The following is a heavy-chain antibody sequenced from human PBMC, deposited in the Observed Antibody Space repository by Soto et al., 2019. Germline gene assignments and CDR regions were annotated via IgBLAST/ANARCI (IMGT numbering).Heavy chain of an antibody. CDR2: IIPIFGTA. Sequence: QVQLVQSGAEVKKPGSSVKVSCKASGGTFSSYAISWVRQAPGQGLEWMGGIIPIFGTANYAQKFQGRVTQTLGTAADAQRFHGGVTIAPGEPTSSACRERGSVESEATAVYDCESGRFGDRQHYGGLDLWGQGTTVTVSS. CDR1: GGTFSSYA. V-gene: IGHV1-69*05. D-gene: IGHD2-2*01. J-gene: IGHJ6*02. CDR3: CRERGSVESEATAVYDCESGRFGDRQHYGGLDL.